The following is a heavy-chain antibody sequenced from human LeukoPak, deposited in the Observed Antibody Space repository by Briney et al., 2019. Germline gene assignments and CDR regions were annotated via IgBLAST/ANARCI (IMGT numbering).Heavy chain of an antibody. D-gene: IGHD3-3*01. V-gene: IGHV3-7*01. CDR3: ARDRPITVSGVIILP. J-gene: IGHJ5*02. CDR1: GFTFSSYW. Sequence: GGSLRLSCVASGFTFSSYWMTWVRQAPGKGLEWVANINEDGSERNYVDSVKGRFTISRDNAKKSVYLQMNSLRGDDTAVYYCARDRPITVSGVIILPWGQGTLVTVSS. CDR2: INEDGSER.